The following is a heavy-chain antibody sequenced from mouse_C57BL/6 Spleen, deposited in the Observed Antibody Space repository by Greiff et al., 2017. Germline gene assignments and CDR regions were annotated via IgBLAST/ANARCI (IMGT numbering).Heavy chain of an antibody. J-gene: IGHJ2*01. Sequence: EVKLVESGGGLVKPGGSLKLSCAASGFTFSSYAMSWVRQTPEKRLEWVATISDGGSYTYYPDNVKGRFTISRDNAKNNLYLQMSHLKSEDTSMYYCARVGTTVVVDYWGQGTTLTVSS. CDR3: ARVGTTVVVDY. D-gene: IGHD1-1*01. CDR1: GFTFSSYA. V-gene: IGHV5-4*03. CDR2: ISDGGSYT.